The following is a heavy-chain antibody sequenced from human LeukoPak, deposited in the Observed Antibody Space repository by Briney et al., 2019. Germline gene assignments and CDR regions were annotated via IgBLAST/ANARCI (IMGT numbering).Heavy chain of an antibody. CDR1: GGSISSYY. CDR3: ASLTSMVASDY. D-gene: IGHD2-15*01. V-gene: IGHV4-59*08. CDR2: MYYSGST. J-gene: IGHJ4*02. Sequence: PSETLSLTCTVSGGSISSYYWSWLRQPPGKGLEWIGYMYYSGSTNYNPSLKSRVTMSVDTSKNQFSLKLSSVTAADTAVYYCASLTSMVASDYWGQGTLVTVSS.